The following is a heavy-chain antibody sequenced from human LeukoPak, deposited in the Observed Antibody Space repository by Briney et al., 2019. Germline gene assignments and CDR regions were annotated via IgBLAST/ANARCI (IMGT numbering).Heavy chain of an antibody. CDR2: ISWNSGRI. Sequence: GRSLRLSCAASGFTFEDYAMHWVRQAPGKGLEWVSGISWNSGRIGYADSVKSRFTISRDNAKNFLYLQMNSLRAEDTALYYCAKDIGVYGDYEGDAFDIWGQGTMVIVSS. V-gene: IGHV3-9*01. CDR3: AKDIGVYGDYEGDAFDI. D-gene: IGHD4-17*01. J-gene: IGHJ3*02. CDR1: GFTFEDYA.